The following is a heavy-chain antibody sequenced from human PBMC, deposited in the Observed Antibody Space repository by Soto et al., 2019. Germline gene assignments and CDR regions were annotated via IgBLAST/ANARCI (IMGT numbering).Heavy chain of an antibody. Sequence: QVQLVQSGAEVKKPGSSVKVSCKASGGTFSSYAISWVRQAPGQGLEWMGGIIPIFGTANYAQKFQGRVTITADESTSTAYMELSSLRSEDTAVYYCASLSGRGYYDSSGRGGDYWGQGTLVTVSS. D-gene: IGHD3-22*01. V-gene: IGHV1-69*01. CDR2: IIPIFGTA. CDR3: ASLSGRGYYDSSGRGGDY. J-gene: IGHJ4*02. CDR1: GGTFSSYA.